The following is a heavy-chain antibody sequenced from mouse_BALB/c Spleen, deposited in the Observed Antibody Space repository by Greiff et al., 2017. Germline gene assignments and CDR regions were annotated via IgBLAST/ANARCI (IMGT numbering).Heavy chain of an antibody. CDR2: IYPGNGDT. Sequence: QVQLQQPGAELVKPGASVKMSCKASGYTFTSYNMHWVKQTPGQGLEWIGAIYPGNGDTSYNQKFKGKATLTADKSSSTAYMQLSSLTSEDSAVYYCARSDGNYVGAMDYWGQGTSVTVSS. D-gene: IGHD2-1*01. J-gene: IGHJ4*01. CDR3: ARSDGNYVGAMDY. V-gene: IGHV1-12*01. CDR1: GYTFTSYN.